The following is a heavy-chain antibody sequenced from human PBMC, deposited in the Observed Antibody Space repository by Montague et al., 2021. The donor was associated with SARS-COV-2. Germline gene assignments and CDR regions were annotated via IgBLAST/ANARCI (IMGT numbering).Heavy chain of an antibody. CDR3: AREPQVGAMDY. D-gene: IGHD1-26*01. J-gene: IGHJ4*02. CDR2: IYHSGST. CDR1: GGSFSGYY. V-gene: IGHV4-34*01. Sequence: SETLSLICAVYGGSFSGYYWSWIRQPPGKGLEWIGEIYHSGSTNYNPSLKSRVTISVDTSKNQFSLRLSSVTAADTAVYYCAREPQVGAMDYWGQGTLVTVSS.